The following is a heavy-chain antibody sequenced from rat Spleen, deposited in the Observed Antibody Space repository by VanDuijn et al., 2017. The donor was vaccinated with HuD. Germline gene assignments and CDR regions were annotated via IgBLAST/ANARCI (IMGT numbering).Heavy chain of an antibody. CDR2: ISSDGSST. J-gene: IGHJ2*01. CDR3: ARWLDY. V-gene: IGHV5-29*01. Sequence: EVQLVESDGGLVQPGKSLNLSCAASGFTFSDFFMAWVRQAPAKGLEWVATISSDGSSTYYRDSVKGRFTISRDNAKSTLYLQMNSLRSEDTATYYCARWLDYWGQGVMVTVSS. CDR1: GFTFSDFF.